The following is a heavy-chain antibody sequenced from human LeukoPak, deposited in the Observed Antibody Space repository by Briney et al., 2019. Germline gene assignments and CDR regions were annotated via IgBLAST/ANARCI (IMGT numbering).Heavy chain of an antibody. Sequence: GGSLRLSCAASGFTFSSYGIHWVRQAPGKGLEWVAVISYDGSNKYYADSVKGRFTISRDNSKNTLYLQMNSLRAEDTAVYYCAKESRGVITPTDYWGQGTLVTVSS. CDR3: AKESRGVITPTDY. CDR1: GFTFSSYG. V-gene: IGHV3-30*18. CDR2: ISYDGSNK. J-gene: IGHJ4*02. D-gene: IGHD3-10*01.